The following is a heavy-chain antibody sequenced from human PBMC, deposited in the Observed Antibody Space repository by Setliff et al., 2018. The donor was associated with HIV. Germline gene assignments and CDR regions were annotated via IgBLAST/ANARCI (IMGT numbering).Heavy chain of an antibody. CDR3: AKAARDYYDSSGYYIGIDY. V-gene: IGHV3-48*04. J-gene: IGHJ4*02. CDR1: GFTFSSYS. CDR2: ISSSSSTI. Sequence: GGSLRLSCAASGFTFSSYSMNWVRQAPGKGLEWVSYISSSSSTIYYADSVKGRFTISRDNAKNSLYLQMNSLRAEDTAVYYCAKAARDYYDSSGYYIGIDYWGRGTLVTVS. D-gene: IGHD3-22*01.